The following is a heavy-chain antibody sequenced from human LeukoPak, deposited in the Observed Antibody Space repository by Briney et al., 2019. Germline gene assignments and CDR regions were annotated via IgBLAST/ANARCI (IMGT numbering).Heavy chain of an antibody. CDR2: ISGSGGST. D-gene: IGHD6-19*01. Sequence: GGSLRLSCAASGFTFSNYAMGWVRQSPGKGLEWVSTISGSGGSTYYADSVKGWFTVSRDNSKNTLYLQMNSLRAEDTAVYYCAKDLSSSPEFYFDYWGQGTLVTVSS. J-gene: IGHJ4*02. CDR1: GFTFSNYA. CDR3: AKDLSSSPEFYFDY. V-gene: IGHV3-23*01.